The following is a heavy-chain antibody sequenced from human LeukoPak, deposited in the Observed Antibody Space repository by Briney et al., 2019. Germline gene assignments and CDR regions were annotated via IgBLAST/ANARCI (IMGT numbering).Heavy chain of an antibody. CDR1: GYTFTSYD. J-gene: IGHJ4*02. Sequence: ASVKVSCKASGYTFTSYDINWVRQATGQGLEWMGWMNPNSGNTGYAQKFQGRVTMTRNTSISTAYMELSSLRSEDTAVYYCAKDREVAVAGTTFDYWGQGTLVTVSS. D-gene: IGHD6-19*01. V-gene: IGHV1-8*01. CDR2: MNPNSGNT. CDR3: AKDREVAVAGTTFDY.